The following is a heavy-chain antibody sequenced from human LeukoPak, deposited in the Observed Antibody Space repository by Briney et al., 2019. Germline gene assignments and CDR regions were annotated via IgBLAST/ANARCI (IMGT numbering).Heavy chain of an antibody. CDR1: GFTFSSYA. D-gene: IGHD4-23*01. J-gene: IGHJ2*01. Sequence: GGSLRLSCAASGFTFSSYAMSWVRQAPGKGLEWVSSISSSSSYIYYADSVKGRFTISRDNAKNSLYLQMNSLRAEDTAVYYCAREGAHYGGNEYGYFDLWGRGTLVTVSS. CDR3: AREGAHYGGNEYGYFDL. CDR2: ISSSSSYI. V-gene: IGHV3-21*01.